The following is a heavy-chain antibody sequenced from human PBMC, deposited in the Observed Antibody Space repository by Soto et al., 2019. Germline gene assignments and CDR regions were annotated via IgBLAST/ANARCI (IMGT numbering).Heavy chain of an antibody. CDR1: GYTFTSYY. Sequence: ASVKVSCKASGYTFTSYYIHWVRQAPGQGLEWVGKFNPSGDYTSYPQKFQGRFTLARDTSTSTVYMELSSLRFEDAAMYYCALAQFDYWGQGTLVTVSS. CDR3: ALAQFDY. J-gene: IGHJ4*02. CDR2: FNPSGDYT. V-gene: IGHV1-46*01. D-gene: IGHD5-12*01.